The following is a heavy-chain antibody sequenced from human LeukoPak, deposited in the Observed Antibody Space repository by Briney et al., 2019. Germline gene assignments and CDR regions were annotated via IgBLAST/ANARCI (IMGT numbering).Heavy chain of an antibody. CDR1: GFTFSSYA. J-gene: IGHJ4*02. CDR3: AKDLAESASSSFDD. Sequence: PGGSLRLSCAASGFTFSSYAMHWVRQAPGKGLGWVSVISGSGASTYSADSVKGRFTISRDNSKNTLSLQMNNLRDEDTALYYCAKDLAESASSSFDDWGQGTLVIVSS. D-gene: IGHD1-26*01. V-gene: IGHV3-23*01. CDR2: ISGSGAST.